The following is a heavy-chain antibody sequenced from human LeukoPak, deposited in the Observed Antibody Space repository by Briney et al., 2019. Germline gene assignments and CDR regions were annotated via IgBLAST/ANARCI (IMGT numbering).Heavy chain of an antibody. D-gene: IGHD5-18*01. CDR2: INHSGST. J-gene: IGHJ6*03. CDR1: GGSFSGYY. CDR3: ARGRGYSYGIYYYYYMDV. Sequence: PSETLSLTCAVYGGSFSGYYWSWIRQPPGKGLEWIGEINHSGSTNYNPPLKSRVTISVDTSKNQFSLKLSSVTAADTAVYYCARGRGYSYGIYYYYYMDVWGKGTTVTVSS. V-gene: IGHV4-34*01.